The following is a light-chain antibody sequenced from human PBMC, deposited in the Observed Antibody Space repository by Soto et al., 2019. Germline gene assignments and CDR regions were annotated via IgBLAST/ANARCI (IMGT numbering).Light chain of an antibody. J-gene: IGKJ1*01. Sequence: DLQMTQSPSSLSASVGDRVTITCRASQSISSYLNWYQQKPGKAPKLLIYAASSLQSGVPSRFSSSGSGTEFTLTISSLQPEDFATYYCQQSYSTWWTFGQGTKVEIK. CDR1: QSISSY. CDR3: QQSYSTWWT. V-gene: IGKV1-39*01. CDR2: AAS.